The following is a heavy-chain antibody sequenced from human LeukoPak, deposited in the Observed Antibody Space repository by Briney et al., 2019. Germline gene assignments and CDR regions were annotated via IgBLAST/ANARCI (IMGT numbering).Heavy chain of an antibody. J-gene: IGHJ6*02. CDR3: ARDGTVRSYYYYYYGMDV. Sequence: TGGSLRLSCAASGFTFSSYSMNWVRQAPGKGLEWVSSISSSSSYIYYADSVKGRFTISRDNSKNTLYLQMNSLRAEDTAVYYCARDGTVRSYYYYYYGMDVWGQGTTVTVSS. CDR2: ISSSSSYI. D-gene: IGHD1-26*01. CDR1: GFTFSSYS. V-gene: IGHV3-21*01.